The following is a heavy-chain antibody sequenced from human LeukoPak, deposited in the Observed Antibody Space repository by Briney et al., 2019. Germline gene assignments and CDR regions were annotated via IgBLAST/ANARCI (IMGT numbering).Heavy chain of an antibody. Sequence: SETLSLTCTVSGGSISSGGYYWSWIRQPPGKGLEWIGYIYHSGSTYYNPSLKSRVTISVDRSKNQFSLKLSSVTAADTAVYYSASSTIVVPSYWYFDLWGRGTLVTVSS. CDR3: ASSTIVVPSYWYFDL. V-gene: IGHV4-30-2*01. CDR2: IYHSGST. CDR1: GGSISSGGYY. D-gene: IGHD2-2*01. J-gene: IGHJ2*01.